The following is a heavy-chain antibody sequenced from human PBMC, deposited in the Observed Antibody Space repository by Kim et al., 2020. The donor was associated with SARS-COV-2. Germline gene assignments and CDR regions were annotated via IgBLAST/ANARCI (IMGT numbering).Heavy chain of an antibody. CDR1: GFTFSSYS. J-gene: IGHJ4*02. D-gene: IGHD3-10*01. CDR3: ARVGLGVRGVISFDY. CDR2: ISSSSSYI. Sequence: GGSLRLSCAASGFTFSSYSMNWVRQAPGKGLEWVSSISSSSSYIYYADSVKGRFTISRDNAKNSLYLQMNSLRAENTAVYYCARVGLGVRGVISFDYWGQGTLVTVSS. V-gene: IGHV3-21*01.